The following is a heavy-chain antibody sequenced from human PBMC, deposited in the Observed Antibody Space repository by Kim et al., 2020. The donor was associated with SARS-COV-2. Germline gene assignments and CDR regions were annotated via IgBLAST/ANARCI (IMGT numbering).Heavy chain of an antibody. J-gene: IGHJ3*01. D-gene: IGHD2-8*02. CDR3: AGKLGVYAIVVAAFDL. V-gene: IGHV4-39*01. Sequence: SETLSLTCTVSGGSISSSSYYWGWIRQPPGKGLEWIGSIYYSGSTYYNPSLKSRVTISVDTSKNQFSLKLSSVTAADTAVYYCAGKLGVYAIVVAAFDLWGQGTMVTVSS. CDR1: GGSISSSSYY. CDR2: IYYSGST.